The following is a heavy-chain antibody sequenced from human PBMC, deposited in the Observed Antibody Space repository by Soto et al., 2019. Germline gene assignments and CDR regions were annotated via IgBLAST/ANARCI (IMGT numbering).Heavy chain of an antibody. V-gene: IGHV3-23*01. CDR3: ASRDTAMVQSFDY. D-gene: IGHD5-18*01. J-gene: IGHJ4*02. Sequence: GGSLRLSCAASGFTFSSYAMSWVRQAPGKGLEWVSAISGSGGSTHYADSVKGRFTISRDNSKNTLYLQMNSLRAEDTAVYYCASRDTAMVQSFDYWGQGTLVTVSS. CDR2: ISGSGGST. CDR1: GFTFSSYA.